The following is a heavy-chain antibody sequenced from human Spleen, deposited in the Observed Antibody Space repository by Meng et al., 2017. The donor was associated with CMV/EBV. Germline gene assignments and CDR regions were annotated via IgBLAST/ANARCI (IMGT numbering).Heavy chain of an antibody. D-gene: IGHD3-3*02. CDR2: IYPGDSDS. J-gene: IGHJ6*02. CDR3: ATTFSKDYYYAMDV. CDR1: GYSFTDYW. Sequence: GGSLRLSCRTSGYSFTDYWIAWVRQMPGRDLEWMGIIYPGDSDSSYSPSFQGQVTISADKSISTAYLQWSSLKASDTAIYYCATTFSKDYYYAMDVWGQGTTVTVSS. V-gene: IGHV5-51*01.